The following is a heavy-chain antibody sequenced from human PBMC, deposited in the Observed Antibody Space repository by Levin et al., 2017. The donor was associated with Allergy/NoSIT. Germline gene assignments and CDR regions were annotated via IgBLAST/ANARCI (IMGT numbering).Heavy chain of an antibody. V-gene: IGHV3-11*06. D-gene: IGHD5/OR15-5a*01. CDR2: ISSGGGYI. CDR1: GFTFDDYY. CDR3: ARGGGIVSTRFNWFDP. Sequence: PGGSLRLSCTASGFTFDDYYMSWIRQAPGKGLEWVSYISSGGGYINYADSVKGRFTISRDNAKNSVFLQINSLRGEDTAIYYCARGGGIVSTRFNWFDPWGQGTLVTVSS. J-gene: IGHJ5*02.